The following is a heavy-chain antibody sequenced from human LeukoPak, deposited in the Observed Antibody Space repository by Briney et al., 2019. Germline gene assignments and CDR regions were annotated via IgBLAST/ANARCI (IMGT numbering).Heavy chain of an antibody. J-gene: IGHJ4*02. CDR3: ARGQDVWGSSLDY. Sequence: GGSLRLSCAASAFTFSRYWMHWVRHAPGKGLVWVSRIKSDGTSTTYADSVKGRFTISRDNAKNTLYLQMNSLRAEDTAVYYCARGQDVWGSSLDYWGQGTLVTVSS. V-gene: IGHV3-74*01. CDR1: AFTFSRYW. D-gene: IGHD3-16*01. CDR2: IKSDGTST.